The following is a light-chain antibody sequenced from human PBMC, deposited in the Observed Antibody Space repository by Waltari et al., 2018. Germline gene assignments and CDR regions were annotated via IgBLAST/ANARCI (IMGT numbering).Light chain of an antibody. Sequence: DIVLTQSPAILSLSPGERASLSCSASQSVTNYYAWDQQKPGQAPGLLIYDTSNRATGIPARVSVSGFGTDFTLTISSLEPEDFAVYYCQQRRDWPLTFGGGTKVEIK. CDR3: QQRRDWPLT. CDR1: QSVTNY. J-gene: IGKJ4*01. CDR2: DTS. V-gene: IGKV3-11*01.